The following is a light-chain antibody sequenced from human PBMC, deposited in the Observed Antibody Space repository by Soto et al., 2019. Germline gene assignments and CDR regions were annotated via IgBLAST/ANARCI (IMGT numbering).Light chain of an antibody. CDR3: RQANSVPIT. V-gene: IGKV1-12*01. J-gene: IGKJ5*01. CDR1: QGLSSW. Sequence: DIQMTQSPSSVSASVVDRVTITCRASQGLSSWLAWYQKKPGKAPKLLIYAASSLQSGVPSRFSGSGSGTDCTLTSSSLQPEEFATYDWRQANSVPITGGQGTRLEI. CDR2: AAS.